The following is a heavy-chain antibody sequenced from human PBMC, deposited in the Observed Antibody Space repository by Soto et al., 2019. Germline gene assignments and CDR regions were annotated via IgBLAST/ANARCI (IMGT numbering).Heavy chain of an antibody. CDR1: GGSISSDGNY. V-gene: IGHV4-31*03. D-gene: IGHD3-10*01. CDR2: IYYSGRT. CDR3: ARARMVRGIIYYYGMDV. J-gene: IGHJ6*02. Sequence: QVQLQESGPGLVKSSQTLSLTCTVSGGSISSDGNYWSWIRQHPGKGLEGIGYIYYSGRTYYNPSLKSRVTISVDTSKNHFSLQLISVTAADTAVYYCARARMVRGIIYYYGMDVWGQGTTVTVSS.